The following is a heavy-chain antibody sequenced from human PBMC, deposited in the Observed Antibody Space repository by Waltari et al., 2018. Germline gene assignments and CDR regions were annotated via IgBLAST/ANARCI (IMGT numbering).Heavy chain of an antibody. D-gene: IGHD3-16*01. CDR1: GYTFTSYD. CDR3: ARGAAPGKGAHWFDP. CDR2: RNPNTGNT. Sequence: QVQLVQSGAEVKKPGASVKVSCKASGYTFTSYDINWVRQTQGQGLEWMGWRNPNTGNTGFSQKVQDRLIMTTNPAINTAYMELPGLTSEDTGVYYCARGAAPGKGAHWFDPWGQGTLGTVSS. V-gene: IGHV1-8*01. J-gene: IGHJ5*02.